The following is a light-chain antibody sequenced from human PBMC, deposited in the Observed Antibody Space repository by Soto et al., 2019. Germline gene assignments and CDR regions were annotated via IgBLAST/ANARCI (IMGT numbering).Light chain of an antibody. CDR1: QSVSSN. J-gene: IGKJ5*01. V-gene: IGKV3D-20*02. Sequence: EIVLTQSPGTLSLSPGERATLSCRASQSVSSNLAWYQQKPGQAHRLLIYGAYSRATGIQDRFSGSGSGTDFTLTIRRLEPEDFAVYYCKQRSNWPPTFGQGTRLEIK. CDR3: KQRSNWPPT. CDR2: GAY.